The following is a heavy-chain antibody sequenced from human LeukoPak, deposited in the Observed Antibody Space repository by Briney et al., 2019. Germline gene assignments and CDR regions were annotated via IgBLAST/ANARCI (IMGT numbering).Heavy chain of an antibody. CDR2: IYYSGST. V-gene: IGHV4-30-4*01. Sequence: SETRSLTCTVSGGSISSGDYYWSWIRQPPGTGLEWIGYIYYSGSTYYNPSLKSRVTISVDTSKNQFSLKLSSVTAADTAVYYCARAVAARPYYYYGMDVWGQGTTVTVSS. CDR1: GGSISSGDYY. CDR3: ARAVAARPYYYYGMDV. D-gene: IGHD6-6*01. J-gene: IGHJ6*02.